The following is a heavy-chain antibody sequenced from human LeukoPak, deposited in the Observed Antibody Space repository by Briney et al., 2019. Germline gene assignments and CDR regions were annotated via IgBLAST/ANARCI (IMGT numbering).Heavy chain of an antibody. J-gene: IGHJ6*02. CDR2: MNPNSGNT. V-gene: IGHV1-8*01. D-gene: IGHD3-3*01. Sequence: ASVKVSCKASGYTFTSYDINWVRQATGQGLEWMGWMNPNSGNTGYAQKFQGRVTMTRNTSISTAYMELSSLRSEDTAVYYCATRLITIFGVVAYYYYGMDVWGQGTTVTVSS. CDR3: ATRLITIFGVVAYYYYGMDV. CDR1: GYTFTSYD.